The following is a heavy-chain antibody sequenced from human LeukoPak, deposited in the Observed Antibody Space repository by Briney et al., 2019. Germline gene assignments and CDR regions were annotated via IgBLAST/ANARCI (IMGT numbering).Heavy chain of an antibody. V-gene: IGHV1-69*05. D-gene: IGHD3-3*01. CDR2: IIPIFGTA. Sequence: SVKVSCKASGGTFSSYAISWVRQAPGQGLEWMGGIIPIFGTANYAQKFQGRVTITTDESTSTAYMELSSLRSEDTAVYYCARARTIFGVDLYYYYYMDVWGKGTTVTVSS. J-gene: IGHJ6*03. CDR1: GGTFSSYA. CDR3: ARARTIFGVDLYYYYYMDV.